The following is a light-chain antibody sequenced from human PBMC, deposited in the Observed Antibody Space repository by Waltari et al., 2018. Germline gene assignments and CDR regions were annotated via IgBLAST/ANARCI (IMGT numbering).Light chain of an antibody. CDR3: MQGVHLPPT. J-gene: IGKJ1*01. V-gene: IGKV2-29*02. Sequence: DVVMTQSPLSLSVTPGQPASISCKSSQSLLHSDGKTYLCWYLQKPGQSPQLLLYEISSRFSGVPERFSGSGSGTDFTLKISRVEAEDVGVYYCMQGVHLPPTFGQGTKVEIK. CDR2: EIS. CDR1: QSLLHSDGKTY.